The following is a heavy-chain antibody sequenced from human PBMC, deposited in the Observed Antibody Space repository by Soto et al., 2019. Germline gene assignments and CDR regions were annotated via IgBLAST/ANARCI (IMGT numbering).Heavy chain of an antibody. Sequence: EVRLLESGGGLMQPGGSLRLSCATSGFTFSGYAMNWVRQAPGKGLEWVSTISASGGHTYYADSVKGRFTISRDNSKNTLSLQMSSLREADTGIYDSARYVNDQIDSTRLEYWGQGALVTVFS. CDR3: ARYVNDQIDSTRLEY. J-gene: IGHJ4*02. V-gene: IGHV3-23*01. CDR2: ISASGGHT. CDR1: GFTFSGYA. D-gene: IGHD3-22*01.